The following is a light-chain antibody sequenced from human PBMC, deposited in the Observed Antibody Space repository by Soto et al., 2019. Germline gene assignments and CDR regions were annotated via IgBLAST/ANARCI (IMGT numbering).Light chain of an antibody. CDR1: SSDVGGYNY. CDR3: CSYAGRYTYI. J-gene: IGLJ1*01. CDR2: DVS. Sequence: SALTQPRSASGSPGQSVTISCAGTSSDVGGYNYVSWYQQHPGKAPKLMIYDVSKRPSGVPDRFSGSKSGNTASLTISGLQAEDEADYYCCSYAGRYTYIFGTGTKVTVL. V-gene: IGLV2-11*01.